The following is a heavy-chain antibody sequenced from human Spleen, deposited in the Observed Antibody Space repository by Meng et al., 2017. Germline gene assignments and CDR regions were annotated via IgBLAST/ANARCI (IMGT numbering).Heavy chain of an antibody. V-gene: IGHV3-23*01. CDR1: GFTFSNYA. CDR3: AKVGDSSGSCYDRDGYFDY. D-gene: IGHD3-22*01. J-gene: IGHJ4*02. Sequence: LSLTCAASGFTFSNYAMSWIRQAPGKGLEWVSGISGSGGSTYYADSVKGRFTNSRDNSKNTLYVQMNSLRDEDTAGYYCAKVGDSSGSCYDRDGYFDYWGQGTMVTVSS. CDR2: ISGSGGST.